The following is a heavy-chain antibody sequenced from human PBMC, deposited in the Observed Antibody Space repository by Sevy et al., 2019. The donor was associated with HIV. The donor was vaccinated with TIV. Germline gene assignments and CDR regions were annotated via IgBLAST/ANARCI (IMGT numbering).Heavy chain of an antibody. J-gene: IGHJ4*02. D-gene: IGHD6-19*01. Sequence: KISCKASGGIFKTYGFSWVRQAPGQGPEWVGGITPILGTTNYAQKFQDRVTISADEYTKTVHMELRNLRSEDTGVYYCARGGGNGWYYFDYWGQETLVTVSS. CDR3: ARGGGNGWYYFDY. V-gene: IGHV1-69*01. CDR1: GGIFKTYG. CDR2: ITPILGTT.